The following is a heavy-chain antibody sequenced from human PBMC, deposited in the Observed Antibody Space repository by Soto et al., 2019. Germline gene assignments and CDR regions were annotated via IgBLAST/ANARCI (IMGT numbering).Heavy chain of an antibody. CDR3: ARRAASTAFYEY. CDR1: GYSFTNYW. J-gene: IGHJ4*02. V-gene: IGHV5-51*01. D-gene: IGHD1-1*01. CDR2: IYPGDSDT. Sequence: LGESLKISCKGSGYSFTNYWIGWVRQMPGKGLEWMGIIYPGDSDTRYRPSFQGQVTISADKSINTAYLQLSSLKASDTAMYYCARRAASTAFYEYWGQGTLVTVSS.